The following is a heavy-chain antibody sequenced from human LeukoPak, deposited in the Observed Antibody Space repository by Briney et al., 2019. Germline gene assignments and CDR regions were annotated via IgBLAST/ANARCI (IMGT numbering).Heavy chain of an antibody. CDR1: GFTFKTYD. CDR2: ISTGGSSK. D-gene: IGHD3-3*02. V-gene: IGHV3-48*01. Sequence: GGSLRLSCATSGFTFKTYDMNWVRQAPGKGLEWVSYISTGGSSKYYADSVKGRFTISRDNSKNTVYLQMNSLRAEDTAVYYCARHLWDIWGQGTMVIVSS. J-gene: IGHJ3*02. CDR3: ARHLWDI.